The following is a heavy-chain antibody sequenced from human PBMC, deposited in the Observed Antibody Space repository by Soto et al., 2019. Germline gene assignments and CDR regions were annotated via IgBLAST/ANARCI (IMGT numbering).Heavy chain of an antibody. Sequence: QVQLVQSGAEVKKPGASVKVSCKASGYTFISYGISWVRQAPGQGLEWMGWINAFNGNTNYAQKLQGRVTMTRDTSTSTAYMERRSLRADDTAVYYCARDPVAGTNFDYWGQGTLVTVSS. J-gene: IGHJ4*02. CDR2: INAFNGNT. D-gene: IGHD6-19*01. V-gene: IGHV1-18*01. CDR1: GYTFISYG. CDR3: ARDPVAGTNFDY.